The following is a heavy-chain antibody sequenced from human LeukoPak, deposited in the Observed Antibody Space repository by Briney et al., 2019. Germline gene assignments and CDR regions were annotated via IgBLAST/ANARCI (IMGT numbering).Heavy chain of an antibody. J-gene: IGHJ4*02. CDR3: AKAVVIVPTATPFDY. CDR2: ISGRGADT. CDR1: GFSFSNYA. Sequence: QSGGSLRLSCAASGFSFSNYAMSWVRQAPGKGLEWVSAISGRGADTYYADSVKGRFTISRDNSKNTLHMQMNSLRAEDTAVYYCAKAVVIVPTATPFDYWGQGTLVTVSS. D-gene: IGHD2-2*01. V-gene: IGHV3-23*01.